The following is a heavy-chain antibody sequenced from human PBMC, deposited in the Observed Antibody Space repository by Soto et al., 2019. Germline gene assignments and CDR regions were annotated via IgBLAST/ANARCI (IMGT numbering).Heavy chain of an antibody. V-gene: IGHV1-69*06. D-gene: IGHD6-13*01. CDR2: IIPIFGSA. J-gene: IGHJ5*02. Sequence: QVQLEQSGAEVKRPGSSVKVSCEPSGGTFSSYAVNWVRQAPGQGLEWMGGIIPIFGSANYAQKFQGRVTITADRSTSTAYMELSSLRSDDTDVYYCAREGAAGRKWFDPWGQGTLVTVSS. CDR3: AREGAAGRKWFDP. CDR1: GGTFSSYA.